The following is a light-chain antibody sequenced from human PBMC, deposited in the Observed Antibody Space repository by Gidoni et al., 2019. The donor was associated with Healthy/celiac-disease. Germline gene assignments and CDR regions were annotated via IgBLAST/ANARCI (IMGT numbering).Light chain of an antibody. CDR3: QQSYSTPFT. V-gene: IGKV1-39*01. J-gene: IGKJ3*01. CDR2: AAS. Sequence: DIQMTQSPSSLSASVGDRVTITCRASQSISSYLNWYQQKPGKAPKLLIYAASSLQSGVPSRFSGSGSGTDFTLTISSLQPADFATYYCQQSYSTPFTFGPXTKVDIK. CDR1: QSISSY.